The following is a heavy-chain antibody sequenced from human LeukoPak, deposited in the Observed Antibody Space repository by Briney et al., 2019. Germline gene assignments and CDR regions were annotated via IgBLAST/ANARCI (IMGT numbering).Heavy chain of an antibody. CDR3: ARGRTRSYSSSLGY. J-gene: IGHJ4*02. CDR2: IYHSGST. Sequence: PSETLSLTCTVSGYSISSGYYWGWIRQPPGKGLEWIGSIYHSGSTYYNPSLKSRVTISVDTSKNQFSLKLSSVTAADTAVYYCARGRTRSYSSSLGYWGQGTLVTVSS. D-gene: IGHD6-13*01. V-gene: IGHV4-38-2*02. CDR1: GYSISSGYY.